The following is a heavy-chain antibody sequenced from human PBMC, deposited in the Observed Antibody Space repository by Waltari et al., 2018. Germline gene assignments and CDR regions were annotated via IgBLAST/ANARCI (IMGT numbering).Heavy chain of an antibody. J-gene: IGHJ4*02. CDR1: GYTFTGYY. CDR3: ARDGGTSGFDY. Sequence: QVQLVQSGAEVKKPGASVKVSCKASGYTFTGYYMHWVRQAPGQGLEWMGWINPNSGGTNSEQKFKGRVTMTRETSRSTAYMELSRLRSDETAVDYCARDGGTSGFDYWGQGTLVTVSS. D-gene: IGHD1-1*01. V-gene: IGHV1-2*02. CDR2: INPNSGGT.